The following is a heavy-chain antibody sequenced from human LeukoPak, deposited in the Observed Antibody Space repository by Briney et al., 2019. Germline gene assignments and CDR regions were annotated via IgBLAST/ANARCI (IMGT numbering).Heavy chain of an antibody. CDR2: VTHSGTT. V-gene: IGHV4-34*01. Sequence: SETLSLTCAVYVGSFNDYRWTWIRQSPGKGLEWIGEVTHSGTTKYNPSLKNRVTISVDTSKNQFSLRLTSATAADTAVYYCARGRTAAGGGPQFDYWGQGTLVTVSS. CDR1: VGSFNDYR. J-gene: IGHJ4*02. D-gene: IGHD6-25*01. CDR3: ARGRTAAGGGPQFDY.